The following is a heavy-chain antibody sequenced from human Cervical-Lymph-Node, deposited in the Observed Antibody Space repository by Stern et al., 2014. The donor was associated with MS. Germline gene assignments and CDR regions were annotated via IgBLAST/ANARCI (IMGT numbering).Heavy chain of an antibody. CDR2: ISADSGTT. J-gene: IGHJ4*02. CDR1: GYTFTSYG. CDR3: ARDKMHAFDY. Sequence: QVQLVESGTEVKKPGASLIVPCQASGYTFTSYGISWVRQAPGQGLEWVGWISADSGTTRYAQNLRDRITLTRDTSTGTVYMELRTLRSEDTAVYYCARDKMHAFDYWGQGTQVSVSS. V-gene: IGHV1-18*01. D-gene: IGHD2-8*01.